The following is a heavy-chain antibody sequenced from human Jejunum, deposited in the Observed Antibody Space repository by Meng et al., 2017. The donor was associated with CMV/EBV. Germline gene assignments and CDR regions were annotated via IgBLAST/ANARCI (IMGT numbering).Heavy chain of an antibody. CDR1: GYTFTIYD. CDR3: ARGIDAGVDY. Sequence: SCKASGYTFTIYDINWVRQATGQGLEWMGWMSPNSGNTGYAQKFQGRVTMTRDTSVSTAYMELSSLTFEDTAVYYCARGIDAGVDYWGQGTLVTVSS. J-gene: IGHJ4*02. CDR2: MSPNSGNT. D-gene: IGHD2-2*01. V-gene: IGHV1-8*01.